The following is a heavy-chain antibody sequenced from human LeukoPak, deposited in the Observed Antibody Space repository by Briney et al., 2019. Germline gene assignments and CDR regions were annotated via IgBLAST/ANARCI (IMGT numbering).Heavy chain of an antibody. CDR2: ISGSGGST. J-gene: IGHJ4*02. CDR3: ARSWYSAGPFDY. D-gene: IGHD6-13*01. V-gene: IGHV3-23*01. Sequence: GGSLRLSCAASGFTFSSYAMSWVRQAPGKGLEWVSAISGSGGSTYYADSVKGRFTISGDNSKNTLYLQMNSLRAEDTAVYYCARSWYSAGPFDYWGQGTLVTVSS. CDR1: GFTFSSYA.